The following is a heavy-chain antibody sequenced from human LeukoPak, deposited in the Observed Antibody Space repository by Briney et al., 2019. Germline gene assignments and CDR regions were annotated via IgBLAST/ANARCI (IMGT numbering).Heavy chain of an antibody. J-gene: IGHJ4*02. V-gene: IGHV3-23*01. Sequence: PGGSLRLSCAASGFTFSSHEMNWVRQAPGKGLEWVSTIRSNGETTYNADSVKGRFTISRDNSKKTLYLQLNSLRVEDTAIYYCAKGQELDDGVFDSWGQGTLVTVSS. CDR2: IRSNGETT. CDR3: AKGQELDDGVFDS. CDR1: GFTFSSHE. D-gene: IGHD1-1*01.